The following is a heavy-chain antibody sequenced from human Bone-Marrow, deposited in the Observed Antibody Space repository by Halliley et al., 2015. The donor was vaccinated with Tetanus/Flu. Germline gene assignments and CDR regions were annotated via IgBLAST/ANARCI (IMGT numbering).Heavy chain of an antibody. D-gene: IGHD4-17*01. J-gene: IGHJ4*02. CDR1: GFTFSNYA. Sequence: SLRLSCVGSGFTFSNYAMSWVRQAPGKGLEWVSAISGSGGGTYYADPVKGRFTISRDNSKSTLFLQMRSLRAEDTAVYYCAKLPVAMVTIDDFFDFWGQGTLVTVSS. V-gene: IGHV3-23*01. CDR3: AKLPVAMVTIDDFFDF. CDR2: ISGSGGGT.